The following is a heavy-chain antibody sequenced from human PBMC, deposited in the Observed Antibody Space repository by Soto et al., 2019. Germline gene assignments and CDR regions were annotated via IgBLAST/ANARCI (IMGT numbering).Heavy chain of an antibody. CDR2: IWYDGSNK. CDR3: ASEPGIAVALPFDY. CDR1: GFTFSSYG. J-gene: IGHJ4*02. V-gene: IGHV3-33*01. Sequence: QVQLVESGGGVVQPGRSLRLCCAASGFTFSSYGMHWVRQAPGKGLEWVAVIWYDGSNKYYADSVKGRFTISRDNSKNTLYLQMNSLRAEDTAVYYCASEPGIAVALPFDYWGQGTLVTVSS. D-gene: IGHD6-13*01.